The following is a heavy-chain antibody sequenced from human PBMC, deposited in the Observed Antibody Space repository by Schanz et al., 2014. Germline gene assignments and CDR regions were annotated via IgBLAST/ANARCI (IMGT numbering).Heavy chain of an antibody. CDR1: GFTFSSYW. V-gene: IGHV3-7*01. J-gene: IGHJ4*02. D-gene: IGHD5-18*01. CDR2: INQDGSEN. Sequence: EVQLLESGGGLVQPGGSLRLSCAASGFTFSSYWMSWVRQAPGRGLEWVANINQDGSENYYVDSMKGRFTISRDTAENSVYLQMNSLRAEDTAVYYCARDGYRNGRPFDHWGQGTRVTVSA. CDR3: ARDGYRNGRPFDH.